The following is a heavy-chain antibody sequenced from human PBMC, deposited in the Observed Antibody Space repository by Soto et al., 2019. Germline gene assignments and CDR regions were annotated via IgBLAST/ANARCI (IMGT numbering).Heavy chain of an antibody. CDR1: GFTFSSYA. D-gene: IGHD6-19*01. J-gene: IGHJ4*02. V-gene: IGHV3-64*01. Sequence: EVQLVESGGGLVQPGGSLRLPCAASGFTFSSYAMHWVRQAPGKGLEYVSGISSNGGSTHYANSVKGRFTISRDNSKNTLYLQMGSRRAEDVAVYYCARQWLDSYYFDYWGQGTLVTVSS. CDR2: ISSNGGST. CDR3: ARQWLDSYYFDY.